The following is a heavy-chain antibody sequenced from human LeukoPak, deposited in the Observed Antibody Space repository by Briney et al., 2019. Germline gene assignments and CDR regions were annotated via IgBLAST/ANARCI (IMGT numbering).Heavy chain of an antibody. Sequence: PERSLRLSCAASGFTFSSYAMHWVRQAPGKGLEWVAVISYDGSNKYYADSVKGRFTISRDNSKNTLYLQMNSLRAEDTAVYYCARVHGSGSYGDYWGQGTLVTVSS. CDR1: GFTFSSYA. CDR3: ARVHGSGSYGDY. CDR2: ISYDGSNK. J-gene: IGHJ4*02. V-gene: IGHV3-30-3*01. D-gene: IGHD3-10*01.